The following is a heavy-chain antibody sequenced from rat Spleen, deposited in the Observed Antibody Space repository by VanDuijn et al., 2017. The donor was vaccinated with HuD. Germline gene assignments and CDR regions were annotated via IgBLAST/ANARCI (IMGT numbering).Heavy chain of an antibody. D-gene: IGHD1-11*01. CDR3: ARQGNLGGFSGIMDA. Sequence: EVQLVESGGGLVQPGRSLKLSCAASGFTFSDYGVAWVRQAPTKGLEWVATINYDDSTIYYRNSVKGRFTISRDNAKSTLYLQMDGLRSEDTATYFCARQGNLGGFSGIMDAWGQGASVTVSS. CDR1: GFTFSDYG. V-gene: IGHV5-29*01. J-gene: IGHJ4*01. CDR2: INYDDSTI.